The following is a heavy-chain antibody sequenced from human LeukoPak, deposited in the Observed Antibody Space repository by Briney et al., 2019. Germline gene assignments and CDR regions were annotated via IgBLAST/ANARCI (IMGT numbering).Heavy chain of an antibody. V-gene: IGHV3-33*01. CDR2: IWHDGSNK. Sequence: GGSLRLSCSTSGFTFISFAMHWVRQAPGKGLEWVAVIWHDGSNKYYADSVKGRFTISRDNSENTLYLQMNSLRVEDTALFYCARAGGSRYGYAFDVWGQGTLVTVSS. D-gene: IGHD5-12*01. CDR3: ARAGGSRYGYAFDV. CDR1: GFTFISFA. J-gene: IGHJ3*01.